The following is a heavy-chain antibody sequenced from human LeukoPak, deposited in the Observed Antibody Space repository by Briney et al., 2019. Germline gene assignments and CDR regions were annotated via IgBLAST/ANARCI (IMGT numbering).Heavy chain of an antibody. CDR2: ISPKGDET. CDR3: ATVKEVMPYFDY. V-gene: IGHV1-2*02. CDR1: GYNFVNYF. D-gene: IGHD2-21*01. Sequence: ASVRVSCESSGYNFVNYFIHWVRQVPGQGLEWMGWISPKGDETRFAQKFQGRFTMTRDTSISTAYMELSSLRSEDTAVYYCATVKEVMPYFDYWGQGTLVTVSS. J-gene: IGHJ4*02.